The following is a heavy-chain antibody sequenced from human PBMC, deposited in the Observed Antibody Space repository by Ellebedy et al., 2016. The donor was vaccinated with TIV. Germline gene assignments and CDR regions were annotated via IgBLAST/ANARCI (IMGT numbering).Heavy chain of an antibody. V-gene: IGHV1-2*02. CDR3: AREEPYGSGSHYFDY. CDR1: GYTFTGYY. D-gene: IGHD3-10*01. J-gene: IGHJ4*02. CDR2: INPNSGGT. Sequence: ASVKVSCXASGYTFTGYYMHWVRQAPGQGLEWMGWINPNSGGTNYAQKFQGRVTMTRDTSISTAYMELSRLRSDDTAVYYCAREEPYGSGSHYFDYWGQGTLVTVSS.